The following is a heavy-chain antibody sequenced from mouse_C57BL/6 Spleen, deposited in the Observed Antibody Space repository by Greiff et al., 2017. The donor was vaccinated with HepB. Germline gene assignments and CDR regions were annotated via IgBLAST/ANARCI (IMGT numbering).Heavy chain of an antibody. Sequence: EVKRVESGGGLVQPGGSLKLSCAASGFTFSDYYMYWVRQTPEKRLEWVAYISNGGGSTYYPDTVKGRFTISRDNAKNTLYLQMSRLKSEDTAMYYCARHGAEPYGLAYWGQGTLVTVSA. CDR1: GFTFSDYY. J-gene: IGHJ3*01. CDR3: ARHGAEPYGLAY. D-gene: IGHD1-1*02. V-gene: IGHV5-12*01. CDR2: ISNGGGST.